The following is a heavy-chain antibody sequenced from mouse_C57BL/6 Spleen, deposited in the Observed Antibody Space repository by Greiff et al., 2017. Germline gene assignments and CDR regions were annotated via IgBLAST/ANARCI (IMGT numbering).Heavy chain of an antibody. CDR1: GYAFSSSW. Sequence: QVQLQQSGPELVKPGASVKISCKASGYAFSSSWMNWVKQRPGKGLEWIGRIYPGDGDTNYNGKFKGKATLTADKSSSTAYMQLSSLPSEDSAVYFCARSTPPYYFDDWGQGTTLTVSS. V-gene: IGHV1-82*01. CDR2: IYPGDGDT. CDR3: ARSTPPYYFDD. J-gene: IGHJ2*01.